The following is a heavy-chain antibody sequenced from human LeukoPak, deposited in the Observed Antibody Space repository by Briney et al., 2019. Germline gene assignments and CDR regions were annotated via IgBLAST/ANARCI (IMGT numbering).Heavy chain of an antibody. V-gene: IGHV1-2*02. CDR3: ARGPPRIAVAGTSANDY. CDR1: GYTFTGYY. J-gene: IGHJ4*02. D-gene: IGHD6-19*01. CDR2: INPNSGGT. Sequence: ASVKVSCKASGYTFTGYYMHWVRQAPGQGLEWMGWINPNSGGTNYAQKFQGRVTMTRDTSISTAYMELSRLRSDDTAVYYCARGPPRIAVAGTSANDYWGQGTLVTVSS.